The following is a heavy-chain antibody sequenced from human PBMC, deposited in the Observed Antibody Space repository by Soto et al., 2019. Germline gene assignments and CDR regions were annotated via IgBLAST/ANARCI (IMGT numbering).Heavy chain of an antibody. J-gene: IGHJ4*02. CDR1: GFTFSNYA. D-gene: IGHD3-16*01. CDR2: ISGSGGRS. V-gene: IGHV3-23*01. Sequence: EVQLLDSGGGLVQPGGSLRLSCAASGFTFSNYAMTWVRQGPGKGLEWVSGISGSGGRSYYADSVKGRFTISRDNSKSILYLQMNILRAEDTAVYYCANAYCVWSSEQSYYFDYWGQGSLVTVSS. CDR3: ANAYCVWSSEQSYYFDY.